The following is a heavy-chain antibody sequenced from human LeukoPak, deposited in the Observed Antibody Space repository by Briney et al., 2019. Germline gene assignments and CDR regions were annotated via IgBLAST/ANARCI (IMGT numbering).Heavy chain of an antibody. CDR2: INPSGGST. V-gene: IGHV1-46*01. Sequence: GATVKVSCKASGYTFTLYYMHWVRQAPGQGLECMGTINPSGGSTHYAQRFQGRVTMTRDTSTSTVYMELSSLRSEDTAVYYCARGYCSSTSCYAWFDPWGQGTLVTVSS. J-gene: IGHJ5*02. CDR3: ARGYCSSTSCYAWFDP. D-gene: IGHD2-2*01. CDR1: GYTFTLYY.